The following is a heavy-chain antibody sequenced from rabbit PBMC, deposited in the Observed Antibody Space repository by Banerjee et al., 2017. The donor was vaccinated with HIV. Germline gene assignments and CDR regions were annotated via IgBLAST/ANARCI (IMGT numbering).Heavy chain of an antibody. CDR2: IGAGSSGTT. V-gene: IGHV1S45*01. CDR3: AREESDGGGHLKL. J-gene: IGHJ4*01. Sequence: QEQLVESGGGLVQPEGSPTLTCKASGFTLSSYWMWWVRQAPGKGLEWIACIGAGSSGTTYYASWAKGRFTISKTSSTTVTLQMTSLTAADTATYFCAREESDGGGHLKLWGPGTLVTVS. CDR1: GFTLSSYW. D-gene: IGHD2-1*01.